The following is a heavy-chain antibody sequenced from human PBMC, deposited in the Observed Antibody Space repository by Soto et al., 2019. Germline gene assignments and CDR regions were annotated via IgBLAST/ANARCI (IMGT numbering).Heavy chain of an antibody. CDR3: AKDAVSGDGFWLAES. Sequence: EVQLLEAGGGLVQPGGSLRLSCAASGFTFSKYAMIWVRQAPGKGLESVSGIYGSGAGISYADSVKGRFTISRDNSKNTLFLQRDDLRVDDTAVYWCAKDAVSGDGFWLAESWGHGTLVTVSP. CDR2: IYGSGAGI. J-gene: IGHJ5*01. D-gene: IGHD2-21*02. CDR1: GFTFSKYA. V-gene: IGHV3-23*01.